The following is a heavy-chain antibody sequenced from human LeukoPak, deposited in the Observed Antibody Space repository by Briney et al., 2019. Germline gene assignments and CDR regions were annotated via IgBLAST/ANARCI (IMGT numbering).Heavy chain of an antibody. CDR2: ISYDGSNK. J-gene: IGHJ5*02. Sequence: GGSLRLSCAASGFTFSSYGKHWVRQAPGKGLEWVAVISYDGSNKYYADSVKGRFTISRDNSKNTLYLQMNSLRAEDTAVYYCAKNPGSSGLNWFDPWGQGTLVTVSS. D-gene: IGHD3-22*01. V-gene: IGHV3-30*18. CDR3: AKNPGSSGLNWFDP. CDR1: GFTFSSYG.